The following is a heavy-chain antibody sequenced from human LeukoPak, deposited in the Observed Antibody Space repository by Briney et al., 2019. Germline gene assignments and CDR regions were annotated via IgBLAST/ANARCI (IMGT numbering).Heavy chain of an antibody. CDR2: IYHSGST. D-gene: IGHD2-21*02. Sequence: SETLSLTCAVSGGSISSGGYSWSWIRQPPGKGLEWNGYIYHSGSTYYNPSLKSRVTISVDRSKNQFSLKLSSVTAADTAVYYCARDAVVTAMGFDYWGQGTLVTVSS. CDR1: GGSISSGGYS. V-gene: IGHV4-30-2*01. J-gene: IGHJ4*02. CDR3: ARDAVVTAMGFDY.